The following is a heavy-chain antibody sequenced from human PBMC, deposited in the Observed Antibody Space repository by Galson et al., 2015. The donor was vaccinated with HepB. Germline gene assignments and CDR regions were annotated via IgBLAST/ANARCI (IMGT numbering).Heavy chain of an antibody. J-gene: IGHJ4*02. CDR1: GGTFSSYA. CDR3: ARDYGDYPNYFDY. V-gene: IGHV1-69*06. Sequence: SVKVSCKASGGTFSSYAISWVRQAPGQGLEWMGGIIPIFGTANYAQKFQGRVTITADKSTSTAYMELSSLRSEDTAVYYCARDYGDYPNYFDYWGQGTLVTVSS. CDR2: IIPIFGTA. D-gene: IGHD4-17*01.